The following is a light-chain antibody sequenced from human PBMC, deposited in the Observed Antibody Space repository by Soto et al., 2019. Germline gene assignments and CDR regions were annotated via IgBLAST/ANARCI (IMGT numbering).Light chain of an antibody. CDR1: SGSIASNY. CDR2: EDN. V-gene: IGLV6-57*02. Sequence: NFMLTQPHSVSASPGKTVTISCTGSSGSIASNYVQWYQQRPGSAPTTVIYEDNQRPSGVPDRFSGSIDSSSNSASLTISGLKTEDEADYYCQSYDSSNPFGGGTKLTVL. CDR3: QSYDSSNP. J-gene: IGLJ2*01.